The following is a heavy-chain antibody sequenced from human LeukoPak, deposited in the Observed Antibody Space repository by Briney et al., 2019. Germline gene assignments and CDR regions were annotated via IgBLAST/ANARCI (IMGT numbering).Heavy chain of an antibody. D-gene: IGHD1-26*01. Sequence: SVKVSCKASGGTFSSYAISWVRQAPGQGLEWMGGIIPIFGTANYAQKFQGRVTITADESTSTAYMELSSLRSEDTAVYYCAREVGATLWFDPWGQGTLVTVSS. CDR2: IIPIFGTA. J-gene: IGHJ5*02. CDR3: AREVGATLWFDP. V-gene: IGHV1-69*13. CDR1: GGTFSSYA.